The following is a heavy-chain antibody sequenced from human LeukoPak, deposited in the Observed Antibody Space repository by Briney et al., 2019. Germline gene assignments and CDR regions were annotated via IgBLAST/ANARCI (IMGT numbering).Heavy chain of an antibody. CDR2: IWYDGSDK. J-gene: IGHJ4*02. D-gene: IGHD2-2*01. CDR1: GFTFSSYG. Sequence: GSLRLSCAASGFTFSSYGMHWVRQAPGKGLEWVAVIWYDGSDKYYADSVKGRFTTSRDNSKNTLYLQVNSLRAEDTAVYYCARGGGTHCSSTSCSIDYWGQGTLVIVSS. CDR3: ARGGGTHCSSTSCSIDY. V-gene: IGHV3-33*01.